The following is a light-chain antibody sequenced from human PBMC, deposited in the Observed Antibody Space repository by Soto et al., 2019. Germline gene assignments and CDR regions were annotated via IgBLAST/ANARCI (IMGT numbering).Light chain of an antibody. V-gene: IGKV3D-15*01. Sequence: EIVMTQSPPTLSVSPGARSTLSCRASPSVCSKLAWYQQRPGQAPRLLIYDASNRATGIPARFSGSGSGTEFSLTISSLQSEDFAVYSCQQYGDWPGAFGGGTKVEIK. CDR1: PSVCSK. J-gene: IGKJ4*02. CDR3: QQYGDWPGA. CDR2: DAS.